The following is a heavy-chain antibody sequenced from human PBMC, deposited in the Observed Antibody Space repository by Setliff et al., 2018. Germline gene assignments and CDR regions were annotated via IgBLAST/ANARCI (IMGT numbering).Heavy chain of an antibody. CDR2: VYYTGTT. D-gene: IGHD2-15*01. V-gene: IGHV4-59*02. J-gene: IGHJ3*01. Sequence: PSETLSLTCTVSGGSVSSDYWTWIRQPPGKGLEWIGYVYYTGTTNYNPSLKSRVAISIDTSKKQLSLKLSSVTAAVTAIYYCARSLDCSGGSCYPIDAFDLWGQGTLVTVSS. CDR1: GGSVSSDY. CDR3: ARSLDCSGGSCYPIDAFDL.